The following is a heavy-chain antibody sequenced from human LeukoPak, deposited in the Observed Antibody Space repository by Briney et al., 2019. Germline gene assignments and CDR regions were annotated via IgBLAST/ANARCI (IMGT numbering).Heavy chain of an antibody. CDR1: GFTFSSYW. CDR3: VREAAATLFDY. CDR2: INSDGSST. V-gene: IGHV3-74*01. Sequence: QSGGSLRLSCAASGFTFSSYWMHWVRQAPGKGLVGVSRINSDGSSTSYADSVKGRFTISRDNAKNTLYLQMNSLRAEDTAVYYCVREAAATLFDYWGQGTLVTVSS. J-gene: IGHJ4*02. D-gene: IGHD1-26*01.